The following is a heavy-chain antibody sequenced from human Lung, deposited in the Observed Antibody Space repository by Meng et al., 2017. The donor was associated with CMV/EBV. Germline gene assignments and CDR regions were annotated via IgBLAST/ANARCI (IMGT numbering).Heavy chain of an antibody. V-gene: IGHV3-7*01. D-gene: IGHD2-2*02. CDR3: ARAGLGYCSVTSCYNDY. CDR2: IREDGRSK. CDR1: GFTFSTSW. Sequence: GGSLRLSCAASGFTFSTSWMTWVRQAPGKGLEWVANIREDGRSKYYADPVKGRFTISRDNAKNSLFLQMSSLRAEDTAMYYCARAGLGYCSVTSCYNDYWGQGTLVTVSS. J-gene: IGHJ4*02.